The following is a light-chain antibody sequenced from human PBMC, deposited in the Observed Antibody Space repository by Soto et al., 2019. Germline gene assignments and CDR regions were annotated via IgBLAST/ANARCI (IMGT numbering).Light chain of an antibody. CDR3: QQYYNWPLT. Sequence: EIVLTQSPATLSLSPGERATLSCRASQSISSYLVWYQQKPGQAPRLLIYDASNRATGIPARFSGSGSGTEFTLTISSLQSEDFAVYYCQQYYNWPLTFGGGTKVHIK. J-gene: IGKJ4*01. CDR1: QSISSY. CDR2: DAS. V-gene: IGKV3-15*01.